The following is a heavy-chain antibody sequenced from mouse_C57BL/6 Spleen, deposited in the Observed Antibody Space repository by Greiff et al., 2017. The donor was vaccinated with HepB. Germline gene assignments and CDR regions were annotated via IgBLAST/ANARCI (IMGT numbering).Heavy chain of an antibody. V-gene: IGHV1-72*01. CDR1: GYTFTSYW. CDR2: IDPNSGGT. D-gene: IGHD2-4*01. CDR3: ARFRNDYDRGAWFAY. J-gene: IGHJ3*01. Sequence: QVQLQQPGAELVKPGASVKLSCKASGYTFTSYWMHWVKQRPGRGLEWIGRIDPNSGGTKYNEKFKSKATLTVDKPSSTAYMQLSSLTSEDSAVCYCARFRNDYDRGAWFAYWGQGTLVTVSA.